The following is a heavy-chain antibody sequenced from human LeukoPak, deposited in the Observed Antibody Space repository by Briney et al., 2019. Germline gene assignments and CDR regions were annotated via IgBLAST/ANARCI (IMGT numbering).Heavy chain of an antibody. J-gene: IGHJ4*02. CDR2: IYYSGTT. D-gene: IGHD1-26*01. CDR1: GGSISSYY. Sequence: ASETLSLTCTVSGGSISSYYWGWIRQPPGKGLEWIGSIYYSGTTYYSPSLKSRVTISVDTSKNQFSLKLSSVTAADTAVYYCATTTIRLGYWGQGTLVTVSS. V-gene: IGHV4-39*07. CDR3: ATTTIRLGY.